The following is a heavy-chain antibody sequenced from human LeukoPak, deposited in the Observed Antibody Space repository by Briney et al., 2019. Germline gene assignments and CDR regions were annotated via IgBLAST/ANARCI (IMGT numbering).Heavy chain of an antibody. D-gene: IGHD6-19*01. CDR3: AKDSRAVAASGAFDM. V-gene: IGHV3-9*03. J-gene: IGHJ3*02. CDR1: GFIFDEYA. Sequence: GGSLRLSCTASGFIFDEYAMHWVRQAPGKGLEWVSGISWSSSNIGYADSVKGRFTISRDNARNSLYLQMNSLRAEDMALYYCAKDSRAVAASGAFDMWGQGTMVTVSS. CDR2: ISWSSSNI.